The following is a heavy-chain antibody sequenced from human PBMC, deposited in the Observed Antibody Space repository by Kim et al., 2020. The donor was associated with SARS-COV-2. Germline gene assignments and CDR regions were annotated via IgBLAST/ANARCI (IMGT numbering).Heavy chain of an antibody. CDR2: IYYSGST. J-gene: IGHJ4*02. Sequence: SETLSLTCTVSGGSISSGGYYWSWIRQHPGKGLEWIGYIYYSGSTYYNPSLKSRVTISVDTSKNQFSLKLSSVTAADTAVYYCATHYDSSGFNSDYWGQGTLVTVSS. V-gene: IGHV4-31*03. CDR3: ATHYDSSGFNSDY. CDR1: GGSISSGGYY. D-gene: IGHD3-22*01.